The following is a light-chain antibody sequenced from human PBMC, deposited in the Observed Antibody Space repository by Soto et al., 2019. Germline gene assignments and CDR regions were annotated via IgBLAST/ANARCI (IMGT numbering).Light chain of an antibody. V-gene: IGKV3-15*01. CDR1: QSVSSN. CDR3: QQYNNWPLT. Sequence: EIVMTQSPATLSVSPGERATLSCRASQSVSSNLAWYPQKPGQAPRLLIYGASTRATGIPDRFSGSGSGTEFTLTISSLQSEDFAVYYCQQYNNWPLTFGGGTQVDI. CDR2: GAS. J-gene: IGKJ4*01.